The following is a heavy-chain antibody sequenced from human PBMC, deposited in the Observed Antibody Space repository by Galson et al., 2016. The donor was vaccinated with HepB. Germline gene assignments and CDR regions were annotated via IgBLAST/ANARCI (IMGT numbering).Heavy chain of an antibody. CDR3: ARDKSRFWSGYHPSYGMDV. J-gene: IGHJ6*02. CDR2: ISYDGSNK. D-gene: IGHD3-3*01. Sequence: RQAPGKGLERVAIISYDGSNKYYTDSVKGRFTISRDKSKNMLYLQMNSLRAEDTAIYFCARDKSRFWSGYHPSYGMDVWGQGTTVIVSS. V-gene: IGHV3-30*03.